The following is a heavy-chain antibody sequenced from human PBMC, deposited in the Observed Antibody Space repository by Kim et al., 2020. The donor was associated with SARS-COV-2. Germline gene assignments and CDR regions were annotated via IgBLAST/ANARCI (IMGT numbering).Heavy chain of an antibody. CDR2: IRSNGNGYAT. Sequence: GGSLRLSCAASGFTFSGSAMHWVRQASGKGLEWVACIRSNGNGYATADAVSGKGRFTISRDESKNTAYLQMNSVKTEDMAVCDCTSVPGTTLAFWDAFD. V-gene: IGHV3-73*01. CDR3: TSVPGTTLAFWDAFD. J-gene: IGHJ3*02. D-gene: IGHD1-1*01. CDR1: GFTFSGSA.